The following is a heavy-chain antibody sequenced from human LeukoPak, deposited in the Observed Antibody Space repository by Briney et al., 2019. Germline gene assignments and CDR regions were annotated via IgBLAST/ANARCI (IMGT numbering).Heavy chain of an antibody. V-gene: IGHV4-59*08. CDR3: AKNGGSWTFDY. CDR2: IDYSGST. Sequence: SETLSLTCTVSGDSISSYYWSWIRQPPGKGLEWIGYIDYSGSTHHNPSHKSRVTMSADTSKNQFFLKLSSVTAADTAVYYCAKNGGSWTFDYWGQGTLVTVSS. J-gene: IGHJ4*02. CDR1: GDSISSYY. D-gene: IGHD6-13*01.